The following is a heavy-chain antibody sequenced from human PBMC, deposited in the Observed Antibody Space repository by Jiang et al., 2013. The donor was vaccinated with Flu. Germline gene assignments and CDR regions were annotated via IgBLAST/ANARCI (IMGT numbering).Heavy chain of an antibody. Sequence: GKGLEWVSAIRGSGDGTYYADSVKGRFTISRDNSKNTLCLQMNSLRVEDTAVYYCAKAPSYSSGWYEDSWGQGTLVTVSS. CDR2: IRGSGDGT. D-gene: IGHD6-19*01. CDR3: AKAPSYSSGWYEDS. V-gene: IGHV3-23*01. J-gene: IGHJ4*02.